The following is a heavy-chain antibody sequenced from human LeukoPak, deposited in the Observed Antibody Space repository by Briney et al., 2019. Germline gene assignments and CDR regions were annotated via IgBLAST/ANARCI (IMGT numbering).Heavy chain of an antibody. Sequence: SSETLSLTCAVSGGSISSGGYSWSWIRQPPGKGLEWIGYIYNSGSTYYNLSLKSRVTISLDRSKNQFSLMLSSVTAADTAVYYCARELRGYFDYWGQGTLVTVSS. CDR1: GGSISSGGYS. CDR3: ARELRGYFDY. CDR2: IYNSGST. J-gene: IGHJ4*02. V-gene: IGHV4-30-2*01. D-gene: IGHD5-12*01.